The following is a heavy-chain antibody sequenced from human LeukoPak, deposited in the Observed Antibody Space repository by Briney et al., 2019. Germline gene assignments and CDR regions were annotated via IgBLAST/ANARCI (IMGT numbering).Heavy chain of an antibody. CDR3: APSSSWHFDY. CDR1: GFTISTYG. J-gene: IGHJ4*02. CDR2: IWYDGSNK. Sequence: PGGSLRLSCAASGFTISTYGMHWVRQAPGKGLEWVAVIWYDGSNKYYADSVKGRFTISRDNSKNTLYLQMNSLRTEDTAVYYCAPSSSWHFDYWGQGTLVTVSS. D-gene: IGHD6-13*01. V-gene: IGHV3-33*01.